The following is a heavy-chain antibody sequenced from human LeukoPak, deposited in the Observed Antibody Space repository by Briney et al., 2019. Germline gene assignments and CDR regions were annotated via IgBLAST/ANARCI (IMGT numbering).Heavy chain of an antibody. Sequence: GASVKVSCKTSGYTFTGYYMHWVRQAPGQGLEWLGWINPNSGGTNYAQKFQGRVTMTRDTSISTAYMELSRLRSDDTAVYYCARTPPGSYRPFDYWGQGTLVTVSS. CDR2: INPNSGGT. J-gene: IGHJ4*02. CDR1: GYTFTGYY. V-gene: IGHV1-2*02. CDR3: ARTPPGSYRPFDY. D-gene: IGHD1-26*01.